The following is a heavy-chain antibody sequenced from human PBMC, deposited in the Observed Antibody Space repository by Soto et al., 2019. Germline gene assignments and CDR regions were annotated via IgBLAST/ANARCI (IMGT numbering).Heavy chain of an antibody. CDR3: ARARRRVPPRTVRSDS. CDR1: GGSISISNW. D-gene: IGHD2-2*01. CDR2: IYHSGST. Sequence: SETLSLTCAVSGGSISISNWWSWVLQPPGKGLEWIGEIYHSGSTNYNPSLKSRVTISVDKSKNQFSLKLSSVTAADTAVYYCARARRRVPPRTVRSDSRGQGPLVTLFS. J-gene: IGHJ4*02. V-gene: IGHV4-4*02.